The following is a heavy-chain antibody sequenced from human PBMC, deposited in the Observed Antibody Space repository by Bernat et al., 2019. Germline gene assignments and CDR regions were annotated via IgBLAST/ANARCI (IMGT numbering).Heavy chain of an antibody. Sequence: QVQLVQSGAEVKKPGASVKVSCKASGYTFTSYAMHWVRQAPGQRLEWMGWINAGNGNTKYSQKFQGRVTITRDTSASIAYMELSSLRSEDTAVYYCARGGGYCSGGSCQGWFDPWGQGTLVTVSS. CDR2: INAGNGNT. V-gene: IGHV1-3*01. CDR3: ARGGGYCSGGSCQGWFDP. D-gene: IGHD2-15*01. CDR1: GYTFTSYA. J-gene: IGHJ5*02.